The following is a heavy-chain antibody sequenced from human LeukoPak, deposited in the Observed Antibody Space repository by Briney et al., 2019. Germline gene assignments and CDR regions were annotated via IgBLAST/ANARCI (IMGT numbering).Heavy chain of an antibody. J-gene: IGHJ6*02. V-gene: IGHV4-61*08. Sequence: SETLSLTCAVSGGSISSGGYSWNWIRRPPGKGLEWIGYIYYNGNTNYSPSLKSRVTMSVDTSKNLFSLKVSSVTAADTAVYYCARGRSNYYGMDVWGQGTTVTVSS. D-gene: IGHD1-26*01. CDR3: ARGRSNYYGMDV. CDR2: IYYNGNT. CDR1: GGSISSGGYS.